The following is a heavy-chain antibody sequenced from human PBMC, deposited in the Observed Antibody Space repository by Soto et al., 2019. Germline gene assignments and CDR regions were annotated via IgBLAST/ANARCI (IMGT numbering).Heavy chain of an antibody. D-gene: IGHD2-15*01. J-gene: IGHJ6*03. CDR2: IQSGGST. V-gene: IGHV3-66*01. Sequence: EVQLVESGGDLVQPGGSLRLSCAASGFTVSSHYMNWVRQAPGKGLEWVSLIQSGGSTFYADSVKGRFTISRDNSKNTLLLQMNRLRVEDTAMYYCSRDDVYCSGGSCYGVPMDFWGRGTPVTVSS. CDR3: SRDDVYCSGGSCYGVPMDF. CDR1: GFTVSSHY.